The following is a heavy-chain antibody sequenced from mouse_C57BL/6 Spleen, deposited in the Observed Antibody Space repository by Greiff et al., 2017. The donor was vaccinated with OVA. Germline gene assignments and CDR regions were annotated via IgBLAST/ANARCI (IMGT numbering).Heavy chain of an antibody. CDR1: GFNIKDYY. D-gene: IGHD3-3*01. V-gene: IGHV14-2*01. CDR2: IDPEDGET. Sequence: VQLQQSGAELVKPGASVKLSCTASGFNIKDYYMHWVKQRTEQGLEWIGWIDPEDGETTYAPKFQGKATITADSTSNTAYLQLSSLTSEDAAVYYCAREGLGKPAMDYWGQGTSVTVSS. J-gene: IGHJ4*01. CDR3: AREGLGKPAMDY.